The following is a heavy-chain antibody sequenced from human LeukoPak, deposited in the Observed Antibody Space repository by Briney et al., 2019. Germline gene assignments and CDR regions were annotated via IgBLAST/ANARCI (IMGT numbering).Heavy chain of an antibody. CDR1: GFTFSSYG. J-gene: IGHJ4*02. D-gene: IGHD6-19*01. V-gene: IGHV3-33*01. CDR3: ARDGYSSGWYGFVDY. CDR2: IWYDGSNK. Sequence: GGSLRLSCAASGFTFSSYGMHWVRQAPGKGLEWVAVIWYDGSNKYYADSVKGRFTISRDNSKNTLYLQMNSLRAEDTAVYYCARDGYSSGWYGFVDYWGQETLVTVSS.